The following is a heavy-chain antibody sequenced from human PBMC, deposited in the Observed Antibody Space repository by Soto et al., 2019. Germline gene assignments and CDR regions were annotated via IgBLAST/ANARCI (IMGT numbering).Heavy chain of an antibody. CDR2: ISRSSSYI. J-gene: IGHJ4*02. Sequence: PGGSLRLSCAASGLTFSSYSMNXVRQAPGKGLEWVSSISRSSSYIYYADSVKGRFTISRDNAKNSLYLQMNSLRAENTAVYYCARESGLYYDFWSGARAPIDYWGQGTLVTVS. D-gene: IGHD3-3*01. CDR3: ARESGLYYDFWSGARAPIDY. V-gene: IGHV3-21*01. CDR1: GLTFSSYS.